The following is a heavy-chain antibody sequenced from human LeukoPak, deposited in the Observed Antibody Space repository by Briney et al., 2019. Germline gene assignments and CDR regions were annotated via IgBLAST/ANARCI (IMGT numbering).Heavy chain of an antibody. CDR3: ARARRQWLVGANIRGDNPPYYYDY. D-gene: IGHD6-19*01. J-gene: IGHJ4*02. CDR1: DGSISSNSYY. CDR2: IYYSGNT. Sequence: SETLSLTCTVSDGSISSNSYYWGWIRQPPGKGLEWIANIYYSGNTYYNPSLKSRVTISVDTSKNLFSLKLRSVTAADTAVYYCARARRQWLVGANIRGDNPPYYYDYWGQGILVTVSS. V-gene: IGHV4-39*07.